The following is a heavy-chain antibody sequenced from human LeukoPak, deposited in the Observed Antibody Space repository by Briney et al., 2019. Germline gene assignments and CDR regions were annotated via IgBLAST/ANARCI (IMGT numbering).Heavy chain of an antibody. CDR3: ASDLVATSGHF. J-gene: IGHJ4*02. CDR1: GFTFSDYY. V-gene: IGHV3-11*01. CDR2: ITSSGNAI. Sequence: GGSLRLSCAASGFTFSDYYMSWIRQAPGKGLEWVAYITSSGNAIYYADSVKGRFTISRDNAKNALFLRMNTLRVEDTATYYCASDLVATSGHFWGQGTLVSVSS. D-gene: IGHD5-12*01.